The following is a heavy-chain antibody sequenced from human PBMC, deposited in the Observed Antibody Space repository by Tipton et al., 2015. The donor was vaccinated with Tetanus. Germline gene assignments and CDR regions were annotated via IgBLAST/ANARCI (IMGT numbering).Heavy chain of an antibody. V-gene: IGHV4-34*01. CDR2: VNQAGNT. CDR1: GGSFTDYS. CDR3: ARGPRTRIYDSSGYSFRFFYGMGV. Sequence: TLSLTCAVYGGSFTDYSWSWIRQPPGQGLEWIGEVNQAGNTDYIPSLKGRVTMSLDTSKSQLSLNLSSATAADTAVYYCARGPRTRIYDSSGYSFRFFYGMGVWGLGATVTVSS. D-gene: IGHD3-22*01. J-gene: IGHJ6*02.